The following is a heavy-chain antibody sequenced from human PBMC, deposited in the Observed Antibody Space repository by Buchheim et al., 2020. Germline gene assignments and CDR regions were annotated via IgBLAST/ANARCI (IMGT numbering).Heavy chain of an antibody. J-gene: IGHJ4*02. CDR2: ISYDGSNK. V-gene: IGHV3-30*18. Sequence: QVQLVESGGGVVQPGRSLRLSCAASGFTFSSYGMHWVRQAPGKGLEWVAVISYDGSNKYYADSVKGRFTISRDNSKNTLYLQMNSLRAEDTAVYYCAKDSWDVVVVAATPPVDYWGQGTL. CDR1: GFTFSSYG. D-gene: IGHD2-15*01. CDR3: AKDSWDVVVVAATPPVDY.